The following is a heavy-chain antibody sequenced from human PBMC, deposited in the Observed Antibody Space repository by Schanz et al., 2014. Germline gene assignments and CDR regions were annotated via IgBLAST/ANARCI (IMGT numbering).Heavy chain of an antibody. V-gene: IGHV3-11*05. D-gene: IGHD6-13*01. CDR3: AREQIMAAAGLVDY. Sequence: VQLVESGGGLVQPGGSLRLSCGGSGFTFSKYWMSWVRQAPGKGLEWVSYISGTTTYTNYADSVKGRFTISRDNAKNSLYLQMNSLRAEDTAVYYCAREQIMAAAGLVDYWGHGTLVTVSS. CDR1: GFTFSKYW. CDR2: ISGTTTYT. J-gene: IGHJ4*01.